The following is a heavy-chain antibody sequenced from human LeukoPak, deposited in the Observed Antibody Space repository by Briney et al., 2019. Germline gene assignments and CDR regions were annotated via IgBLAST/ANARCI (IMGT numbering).Heavy chain of an antibody. Sequence: SETLSLTCAVYGGSFSGYYWSWIRQPPGKGLEWIGEINHSGSTNYNPSLKSRVTISVDTSKNQFSLELFSVTAADTALYYCARGLRRLAGYGYYYYYYMDVGAKGTTVSVSS. D-gene: IGHD5-18*01. V-gene: IGHV4-34*01. CDR2: INHSGST. J-gene: IGHJ6*03. CDR3: ARGLRRLAGYGYYYYYYMDV. CDR1: GGSFSGYY.